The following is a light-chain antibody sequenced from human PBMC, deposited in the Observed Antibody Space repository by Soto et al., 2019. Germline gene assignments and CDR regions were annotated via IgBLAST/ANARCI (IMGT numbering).Light chain of an antibody. J-gene: IGLJ2*01. Sequence: QSALTQPPSASGSPGQSVTISCTGTSSDVGGYNYVSWYQQHPGNASKLMIYEVSKRPSGVPDRFSGSKSGNTASLTVSGLQAEDEADYYCSSYAGSNNLFGGGTKLTVL. V-gene: IGLV2-8*01. CDR2: EVS. CDR3: SSYAGSNNL. CDR1: SSDVGGYNY.